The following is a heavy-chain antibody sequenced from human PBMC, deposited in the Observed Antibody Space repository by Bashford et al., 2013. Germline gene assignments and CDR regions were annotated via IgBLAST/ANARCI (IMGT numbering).Heavy chain of an antibody. CDR2: ISGSGGST. D-gene: IGHD3-3*01. Sequence: GSLRLSCATSGFTFSSYAMSWVRQAPGKGLEWVSAISGSGGSTYYADSVKGRFTISRDNSKNTLYLQMNSLRAEDTAVYYCAKRISLRYSTLFDYWGQGTLVTVSS. CDR3: AKRISLRYSTLFDY. V-gene: IGHV3-23*01. J-gene: IGHJ4*02. CDR1: GFTFSSYA.